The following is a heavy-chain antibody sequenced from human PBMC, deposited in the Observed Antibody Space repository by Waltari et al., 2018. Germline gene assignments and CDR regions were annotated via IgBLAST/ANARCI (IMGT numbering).Heavy chain of an antibody. Sequence: VQLVESGGGLVNPGGSLRLSCAASGFVFSTYNMLWVRQAPGKGLEWVSSISSSSSHKVYADSVKGRFTVSRDNGKNSLYLQMNSLRAEDTAFYYCARGGLGQLFDFWGLGTLVTVSS. J-gene: IGHJ4*02. V-gene: IGHV3-21*01. CDR2: ISSSSSHK. D-gene: IGHD3-9*01. CDR3: ARGGLGQLFDF. CDR1: GFVFSTYN.